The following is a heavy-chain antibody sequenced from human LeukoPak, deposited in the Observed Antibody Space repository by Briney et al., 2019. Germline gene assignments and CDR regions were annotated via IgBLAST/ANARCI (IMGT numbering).Heavy chain of an antibody. V-gene: IGHV3-7*01. CDR1: GFTFSTYW. Sequence: GGSLRLSCAASGFTFSTYWMNWVRQSPGKGLEWVAKIKFDGGETFYVDSAKGRFTISRDDAKNLLYLQMNTLRAEDTAVYYCARDANRGGEFDLWGQGTLVTVSS. D-gene: IGHD2/OR15-2a*01. CDR3: ARDANRGGEFDL. J-gene: IGHJ5*02. CDR2: IKFDGGET.